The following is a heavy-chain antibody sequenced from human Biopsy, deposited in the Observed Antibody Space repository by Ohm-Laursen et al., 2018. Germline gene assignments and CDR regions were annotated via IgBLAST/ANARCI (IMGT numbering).Heavy chain of an antibody. J-gene: IGHJ5*01. CDR2: ISASSSYI. V-gene: IGHV3-21*06. D-gene: IGHD3-10*01. Sequence: GSRRLSCAASGVTLSGYGMNWVRQAPGKGLEWVSSISASSSYIYYADSVKGRFTVSRDNTKNTLYLQMNSLRAADTAIYFCATELLPPGVGGPWLDSWGQGTLVIVSS. CDR1: GVTLSGYG. CDR3: ATELLPPGVGGPWLDS.